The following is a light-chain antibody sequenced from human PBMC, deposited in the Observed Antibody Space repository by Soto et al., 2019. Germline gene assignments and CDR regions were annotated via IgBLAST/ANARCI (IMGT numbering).Light chain of an antibody. Sequence: DIQLTQSPSSLSASVGDRVTITCRASQSISSYLNWYQQKPGKAPKLLIYAASSLQSGVPSRFSGSGSGTDFSLITSSLQPEEVSTYYYQQQYSTALFTFGPGTKVDIK. J-gene: IGKJ3*01. CDR2: AAS. CDR3: QQQYSTALFT. CDR1: QSISSY. V-gene: IGKV1-39*01.